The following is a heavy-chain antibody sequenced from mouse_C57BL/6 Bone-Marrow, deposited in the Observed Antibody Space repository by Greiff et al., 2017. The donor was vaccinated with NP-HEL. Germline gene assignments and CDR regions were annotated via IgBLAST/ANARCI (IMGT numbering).Heavy chain of an antibody. CDR2: IDPENGDT. Sequence: EVQLQQSGAELVRPGASVKLSCTASGFNIKDDYMHWVKQRPEQGLEWIGWIDPENGDTEYASKFQGKATITADTSSNTAYLQLSSLTSEDTAVYYCTVYDYGGFAYWGQGTLVTVSA. D-gene: IGHD2-4*01. CDR1: GFNIKDDY. V-gene: IGHV14-4*01. J-gene: IGHJ3*01. CDR3: TVYDYGGFAY.